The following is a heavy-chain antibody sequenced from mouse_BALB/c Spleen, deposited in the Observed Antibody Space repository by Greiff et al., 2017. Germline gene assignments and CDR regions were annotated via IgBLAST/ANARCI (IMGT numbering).Heavy chain of an antibody. J-gene: IGHJ2*01. D-gene: IGHD2-1*01. CDR3: NARDGNYFDD. Sequence: VQLQQSGAELVRSGASVKLSCTASGFNIKDYYMHWVKQRPEQGLEWIGWIDPENGDTEYAPKFQGKATMTADTSSNTAYLQLSSLTSEDTAVYYCNARDGNYFDDWGQGTTLTVSS. V-gene: IGHV14-4*02. CDR2: IDPENGDT. CDR1: GFNIKDYY.